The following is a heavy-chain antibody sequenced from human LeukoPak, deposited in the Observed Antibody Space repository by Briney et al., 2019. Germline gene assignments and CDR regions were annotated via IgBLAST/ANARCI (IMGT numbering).Heavy chain of an antibody. CDR1: GFTVSSNY. CDR3: ASSAFGVAPYAFDI. Sequence: GGSLRLSCAASGFTVSSNYMSWVRQAPGKGLEWVSVIYSGGSTYYADSVKGRFTISRDNSKNTLYLQMNSLRAEDTAVYYCASSAFGVAPYAFDIWSQGTMVTVSS. D-gene: IGHD3-3*01. J-gene: IGHJ3*02. CDR2: IYSGGST. V-gene: IGHV3-53*01.